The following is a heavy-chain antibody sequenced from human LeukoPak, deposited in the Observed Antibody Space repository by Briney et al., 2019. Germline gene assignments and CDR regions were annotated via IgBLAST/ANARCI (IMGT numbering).Heavy chain of an antibody. D-gene: IGHD6-19*01. CDR1: GFTVSSNY. Sequence: PGGSLRLSCAASGFTVSSNYMSWVRQAPGKGLEWVSVIYSGDNTYYADSVKGRFTISRDISKNTLYLQMNSLRAEDTAVYYCAVVGSSGEYCHDYWGEGTGVTVSS. V-gene: IGHV3-66*01. J-gene: IGHJ4*02. CDR3: AVVGSSGEYCHDY. CDR2: IYSGDNT.